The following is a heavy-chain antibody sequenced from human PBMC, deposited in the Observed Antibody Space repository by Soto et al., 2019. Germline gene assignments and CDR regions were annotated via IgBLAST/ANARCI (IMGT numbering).Heavy chain of an antibody. V-gene: IGHV3-66*04. Sequence: GGSLRLSCAASGFTVSSNYMSWVRQAPGKGLEWVSVIYSGGSTYYADSVKGRFTISRDNSKNTLYLQMNSLRAEDTAVYYCARPAAAGTDQTVDYWGQGTLVPVSS. CDR1: GFTVSSNY. CDR3: ARPAAAGTDQTVDY. J-gene: IGHJ4*02. CDR2: IYSGGST. D-gene: IGHD6-13*01.